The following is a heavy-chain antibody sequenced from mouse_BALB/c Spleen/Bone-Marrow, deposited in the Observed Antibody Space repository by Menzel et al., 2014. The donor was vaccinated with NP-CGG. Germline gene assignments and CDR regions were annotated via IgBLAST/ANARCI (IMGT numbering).Heavy chain of an antibody. CDR3: AAYYYGSSYGFAY. V-gene: IGHV14-3*02. J-gene: IGHJ3*01. CDR2: IDPGNGNT. D-gene: IGHD1-1*01. Sequence: VQLQQSGAALVTPGASVKLSCTASGFNIKDNYMHWVKQRPEQGLEWVGRIDPGNGNTKYDLKVQGKSTIAAYSSTASAYLQLSSLTAEDAAVYSCAAYYYGSSYGFAYWGQGTLVTVSA. CDR1: GFNIKDNY.